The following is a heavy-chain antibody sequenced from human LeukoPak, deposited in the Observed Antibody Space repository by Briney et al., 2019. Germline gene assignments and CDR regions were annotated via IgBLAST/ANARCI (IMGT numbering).Heavy chain of an antibody. D-gene: IGHD3-16*01. J-gene: IGHJ4*02. V-gene: IGHV3-30*18. CDR3: AKPPVPYDYVRGAFDY. CDR2: ISYDGSNK. Sequence: GGSLRLSCAASGFTFSSYGMHWVRQAPGKGLEWVAVISYDGSNKYYADSVKGRFTISRDNSKNTLYLQMNSLRAEDTAVYYCAKPPVPYDYVRGAFDYWGQGTLVTVSS. CDR1: GFTFSSYG.